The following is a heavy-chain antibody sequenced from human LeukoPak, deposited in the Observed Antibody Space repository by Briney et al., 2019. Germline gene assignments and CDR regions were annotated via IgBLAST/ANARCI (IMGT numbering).Heavy chain of an antibody. Sequence: SETLSLTCAVYGGSFSGFYWSWIRQPPGKGLEWIGEITHTGSTNYNPSLKSRVTISVDTSKNQFSLKLSSVTAADTAVYYCARGEWLFDYWGQGTLVTVSS. CDR3: ARGEWLFDY. J-gene: IGHJ4*02. CDR2: ITHTGST. D-gene: IGHD3-3*01. V-gene: IGHV4-34*01. CDR1: GGSFSGFY.